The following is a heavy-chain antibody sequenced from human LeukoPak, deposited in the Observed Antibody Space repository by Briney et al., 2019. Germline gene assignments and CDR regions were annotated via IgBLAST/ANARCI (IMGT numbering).Heavy chain of an antibody. CDR2: INKDGSLK. J-gene: IGHJ5*02. CDR3: SRDLYSNSTAYYH. Sequence: GGSLRLSCAASGFTFTSYWMTWVRQAPGRGLEWVASINKDGSLKNYVDSVKGRFTISRDNAKNSLCLQMNSLRAEDTAVYYCSRDLYSNSTAYYHWGQGPLVAVSS. D-gene: IGHD2/OR15-2a*01. V-gene: IGHV3-7*04. CDR1: GFTFTSYW.